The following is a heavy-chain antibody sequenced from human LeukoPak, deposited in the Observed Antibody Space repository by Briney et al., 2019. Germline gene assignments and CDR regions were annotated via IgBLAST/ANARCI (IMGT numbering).Heavy chain of an antibody. J-gene: IGHJ4*02. D-gene: IGHD3-22*01. V-gene: IGHV3-64*04. CDR1: GFIFSTYA. CDR2: INSNGDRT. Sequence: SGGSLRLSCSVSGFIFSTYAMHWVRQAPGKGLEYVSAINSNGDRTFYADSVKGRFTISRDNSKNTLYLQMNSLRAEDTAVYYCAKGYMGYDRGPPDYWGQGTLVTVSS. CDR3: AKGYMGYDRGPPDY.